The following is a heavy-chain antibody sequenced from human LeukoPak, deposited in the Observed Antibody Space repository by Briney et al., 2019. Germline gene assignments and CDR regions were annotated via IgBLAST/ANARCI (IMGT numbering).Heavy chain of an antibody. CDR3: ARASGSYGSGSYYYYGMDV. Sequence: SETLSLTRAVSGYSISSGYYWGWIRQPPGKGLEWIGSIFHSGSTYYNPSLKSRVNMSVDTSKNQISLKLSSVTAADTAVYYCARASGSYGSGSYYYYGMDVWGKGTTVTVSS. CDR2: IFHSGST. J-gene: IGHJ6*04. D-gene: IGHD3-10*01. CDR1: GYSISSGYY. V-gene: IGHV4-38-2*01.